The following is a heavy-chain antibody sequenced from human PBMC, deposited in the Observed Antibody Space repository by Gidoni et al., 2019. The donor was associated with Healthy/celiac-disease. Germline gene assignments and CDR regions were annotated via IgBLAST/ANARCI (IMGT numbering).Heavy chain of an antibody. J-gene: IGHJ4*02. CDR2: LYYSGST. CDR1: GGSISSYY. D-gene: IGHD5-18*01. Sequence: QVQLQESGTGRVKTSETLSLTCTVAGGSISSYYWSWIRQPPGKGLEWIGYLYYSGSTNSTPSLKSRVTISVDTSKNQFSLKLSSVTAADTAVYYCARDYSYGYGDWNYFDYWGQGTLVTVSS. CDR3: ARDYSYGYGDWNYFDY. V-gene: IGHV4-59*01.